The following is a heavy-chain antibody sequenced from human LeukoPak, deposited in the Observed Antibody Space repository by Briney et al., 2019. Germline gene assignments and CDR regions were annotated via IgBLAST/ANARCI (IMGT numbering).Heavy chain of an antibody. CDR1: GFTFSSYW. V-gene: IGHV3-21*01. D-gene: IGHD6-19*01. CDR3: ARGSTYSSGWYTGFDY. J-gene: IGHJ4*02. CDR2: ITSSSSYI. Sequence: KPGGSLRLSCAASGFTFSSYWMNWVRQAPGKGLEWVSSITSSSSYIYYADSVKGRFTISRDNAKKSVYLQMNSLRAEDTAVYYCARGSTYSSGWYTGFDYWGQGSLVTVSS.